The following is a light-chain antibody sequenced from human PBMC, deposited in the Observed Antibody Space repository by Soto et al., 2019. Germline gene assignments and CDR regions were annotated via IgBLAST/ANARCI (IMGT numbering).Light chain of an antibody. J-gene: IGKJ3*01. V-gene: IGKV3-11*01. CDR1: QSVSSY. CDR3: QQRSNLPLT. Sequence: EIVLTQSPATLSLSPGERATLSCRASQSVSSYLAWYQQKPGQAPRLLIYDASNRATGIPARFSGSGSGTDFTLTISSLEPEDFAVYYCQQRSNLPLTFGPETQVDIK. CDR2: DAS.